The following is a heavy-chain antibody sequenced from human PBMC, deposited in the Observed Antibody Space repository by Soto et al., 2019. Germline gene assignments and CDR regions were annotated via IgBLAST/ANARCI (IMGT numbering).Heavy chain of an antibody. CDR1: GGAFSDYA. V-gene: IGHV1-69*12. Sequence: QVQLVQSGAEVKKPGSSVKVSCKASGGAFSDYAFSWVRQAPGQGLEWLGGIMPIFRAPDYAQKFQGRVTITAHECTRTAYTERNSLISEDTAVYYCASCLQGPDIGTYSSGMDVWGQGPTVTVS. D-gene: IGHD2-15*01. CDR2: IMPIFRAP. J-gene: IGHJ6*02. CDR3: ASCLQGPDIGTYSSGMDV.